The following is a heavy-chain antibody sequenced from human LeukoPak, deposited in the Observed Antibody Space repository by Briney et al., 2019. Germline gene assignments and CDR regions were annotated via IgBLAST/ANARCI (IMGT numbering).Heavy chain of an antibody. Sequence: GGSLRLSCAASGFTFSSYGMHRVRQAPGKGLEWVAVISYDGSNKYYADSVKGRFTISRDNSKNTLYLQMNSLRAEDTAVYYCAKDRSGQQLTLYYYYYGMDVWGQGTTVTVSS. J-gene: IGHJ6*02. D-gene: IGHD6-13*01. CDR3: AKDRSGQQLTLYYYYYGMDV. CDR1: GFTFSSYG. V-gene: IGHV3-30*18. CDR2: ISYDGSNK.